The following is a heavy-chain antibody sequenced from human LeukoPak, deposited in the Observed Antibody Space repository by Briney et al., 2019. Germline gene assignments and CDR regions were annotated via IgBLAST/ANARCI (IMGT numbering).Heavy chain of an antibody. J-gene: IGHJ5*02. D-gene: IGHD6-6*01. CDR3: ASSEGWQLVGWFDP. Sequence: GASVKVSCKASGGTFSSYTISWVRQAPGQGLEWMGRIIPILGIANYAQKFQGRVTITADKSTSTAYMELSSLRSEDRAVYYCASSEGWQLVGWFDPWGQGTLVTVSS. V-gene: IGHV1-69*02. CDR1: GGTFSSYT. CDR2: IIPILGIA.